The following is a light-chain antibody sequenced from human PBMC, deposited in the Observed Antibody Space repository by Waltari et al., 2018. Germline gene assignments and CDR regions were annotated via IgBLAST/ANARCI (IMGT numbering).Light chain of an antibody. V-gene: IGKV2-30*02. CDR1: KSLVHSDGNTY. CDR3: MQGTHLPLT. CDR2: KVS. Sequence: DVVMTQSPLSLPVTLGRPTSISCKYSKSLVHSDGNTYLAWVQQRPGQSPRRLIYKVSNRETGVPDRFSASGSGTDFTLKISRVESEDVGVYYCMQGTHLPLTFGGGTKVEIK. J-gene: IGKJ4*01.